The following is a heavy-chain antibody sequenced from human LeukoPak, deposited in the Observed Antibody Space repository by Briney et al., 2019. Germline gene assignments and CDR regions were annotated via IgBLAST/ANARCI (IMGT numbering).Heavy chain of an antibody. CDR2: IVGSGDPT. Sequence: GGSLRLSCAASGFTFSNYAMSWVRQAPGKGLDWVSAIVGSGDPTYYLDSVKGRFTISRDNAKNTLYLQMNSLRAEDTAVYYCAKDLPTHKWFGEGFDYWGQGTLVTVSS. CDR1: GFTFSNYA. CDR3: AKDLPTHKWFGEGFDY. D-gene: IGHD3-10*01. J-gene: IGHJ4*02. V-gene: IGHV3-23*01.